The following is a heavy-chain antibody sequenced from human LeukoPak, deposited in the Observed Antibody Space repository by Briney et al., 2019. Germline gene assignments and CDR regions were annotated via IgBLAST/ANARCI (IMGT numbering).Heavy chain of an antibody. CDR2: ISSSSSYI. D-gene: IGHD3-9*01. Sequence: GGSLRHSCAASGFTFSSYSMNWVRQAPGKGLEWVSSISSSSSYIYYADSVKGRFTISRDNAKNSLYLQMNSLRAEDTAVYYCAREGLNYDILTGYYPNYGMDVWGQGTTVTVSS. J-gene: IGHJ6*02. V-gene: IGHV3-21*01. CDR1: GFTFSSYS. CDR3: AREGLNYDILTGYYPNYGMDV.